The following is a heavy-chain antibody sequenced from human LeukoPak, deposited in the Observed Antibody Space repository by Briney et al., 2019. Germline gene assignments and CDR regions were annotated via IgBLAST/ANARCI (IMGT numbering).Heavy chain of an antibody. CDR2: ISGSDGST. J-gene: IGHJ4*02. CDR3: AKLLNDYGDYYFDY. V-gene: IGHV3-23*01. Sequence: GGSLRLSCAASGFTFSSYGMTWVRQAPGKGLEWVSGISGSDGSTYYSDSVKGRFTISRDNSKNTLYLQMNSLRAEDTAVYYCAKLLNDYGDYYFDYWGQGTLVTVSS. CDR1: GFTFSSYG. D-gene: IGHD4-17*01.